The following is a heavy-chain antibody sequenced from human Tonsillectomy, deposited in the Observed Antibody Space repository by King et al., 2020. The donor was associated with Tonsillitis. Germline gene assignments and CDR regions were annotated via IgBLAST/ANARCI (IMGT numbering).Heavy chain of an antibody. Sequence: VQLVESGGGLVKPGGSLRLSCAASGFTFSNAWMSWVRQASGKGLEWVGRIKSKTDGGTTDYAAPVKGRFIISRDDSKNTLYLQMNSLKTEDTAVYYCTTAYYYDSSDYYYLPFDYWGQGTLVTVSS. CDR3: TTAYYYDSSDYYYLPFDY. V-gene: IGHV3-15*01. J-gene: IGHJ4*02. CDR1: GFTFSNAW. D-gene: IGHD3-22*01. CDR2: IKSKTDGGTT.